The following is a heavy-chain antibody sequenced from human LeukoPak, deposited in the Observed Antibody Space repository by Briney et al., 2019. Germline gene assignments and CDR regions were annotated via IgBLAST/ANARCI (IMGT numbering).Heavy chain of an antibody. V-gene: IGHV4-59*12. Sequence: SETLSLTCTVSGGSISSYYWSWIRQPPGKGLEWIGYIYYSGSTNYNPSLKSRVTISVDTSKNQFPLKLSSVTAADTAVYYCASSLPPLGGDCYYDWGQGTLVTVSS. CDR2: IYYSGST. CDR1: GGSISSYY. D-gene: IGHD2-21*02. CDR3: ASSLPPLGGDCYYD. J-gene: IGHJ4*02.